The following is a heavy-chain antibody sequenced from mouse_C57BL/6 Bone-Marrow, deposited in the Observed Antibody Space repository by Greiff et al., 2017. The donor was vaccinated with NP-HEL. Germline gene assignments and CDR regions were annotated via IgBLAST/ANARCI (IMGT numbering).Heavy chain of an antibody. Sequence: VQLKQSGAELVRPGASVKLSCTASGFNIKDDYMHWVKQRPDQGLEWIGWIDPENGDTEYASKFQGKATITADTSSNTAYLQLSSLTSEDTAVYYCTTEVYSNFSYWGQGTLVTVSA. CDR1: GFNIKDDY. CDR3: TTEVYSNFSY. D-gene: IGHD2-5*01. CDR2: IDPENGDT. V-gene: IGHV14-4*01. J-gene: IGHJ3*01.